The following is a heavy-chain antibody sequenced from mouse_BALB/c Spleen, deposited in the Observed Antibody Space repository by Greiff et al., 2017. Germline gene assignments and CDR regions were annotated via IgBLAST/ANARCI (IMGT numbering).Heavy chain of an antibody. CDR1: GYSITSGYY. J-gene: IGHJ3*01. V-gene: IGHV3-6*02. Sequence: EVKLVESGPGLVKPSQSLSLTCSVTGYSITSGYYWNWIRQFPGNKLEWMGYISYDGSNNYNPSLKNRISITRDTSKNQFFLKLNSVTTEDTATYYCANYYGSSWFAYWGQGTLVTVSA. CDR2: ISYDGSN. CDR3: ANYYGSSWFAY. D-gene: IGHD1-1*01.